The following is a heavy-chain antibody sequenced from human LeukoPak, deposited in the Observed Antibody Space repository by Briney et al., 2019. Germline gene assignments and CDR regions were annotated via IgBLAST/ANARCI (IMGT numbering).Heavy chain of an antibody. Sequence: ASVKVSCKASGHTFTGYYMHWVRQAPGQGLEWMGWINPNSGGTNYAQKFQGRVTMTRDTSISTAYMELSRLRSDDTAVYYCAREAIAAAGTFDINWFDPWGQGTLVTVSS. CDR1: GHTFTGYY. CDR3: AREAIAAAGTFDINWFDP. V-gene: IGHV1-2*02. D-gene: IGHD6-13*01. J-gene: IGHJ5*02. CDR2: INPNSGGT.